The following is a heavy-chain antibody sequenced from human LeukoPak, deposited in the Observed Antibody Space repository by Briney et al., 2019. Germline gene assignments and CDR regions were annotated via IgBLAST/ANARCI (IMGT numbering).Heavy chain of an antibody. CDR1: GYTFSDYY. CDR2: INPNSGGT. Sequence: ASLKVSCKASGYTFSDYYIHWVRQAPGQGLEWMAWINPNSGGTNYAQSFQGWVTVTRDTSISTAYMELRSLKSNDTAVYYCARDHARGAPTGTKHDTFDIWGQGTMVTVSS. CDR3: ARDHARGAPTGTKHDTFDI. V-gene: IGHV1-2*04. J-gene: IGHJ3*02. D-gene: IGHD6-13*01.